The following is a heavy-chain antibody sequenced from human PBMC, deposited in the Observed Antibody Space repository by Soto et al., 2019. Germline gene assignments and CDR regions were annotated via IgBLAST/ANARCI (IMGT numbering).Heavy chain of an antibody. CDR2: IRSNTNGGTT. CDR1: GFTFGDYA. J-gene: IGHJ4*02. D-gene: IGHD6-6*01. CDR3: ARRKYLDY. Sequence: GGTLRLSCTTSGFTFGDYAMSWFRQAPGKGLEWIGYIRSNTNGGTTEYAASVKGRFTISRDDSKRVAHLQMNSLETEDTAVYFCARRKYLDYWGQGTLVTVSS. V-gene: IGHV3-49*03.